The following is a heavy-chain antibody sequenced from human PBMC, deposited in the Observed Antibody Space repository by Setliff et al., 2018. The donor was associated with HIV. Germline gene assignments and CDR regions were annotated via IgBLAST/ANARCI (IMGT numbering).Heavy chain of an antibody. D-gene: IGHD2-2*01. V-gene: IGHV4-61*02. CDR2: IHTLGGT. Sequence: KPSETLSLTCSISGGSIISGGYYWSWIRQHPEKGLEWIGRIHTLGGTKYNSSLESRVTMSLDTSRNQFSLKLNSVTAADSAVYFCTRDRYANGWLYFDYWGPGILVTVSS. CDR1: GGSIISGGYY. CDR3: TRDRYANGWLYFDY. J-gene: IGHJ4*02.